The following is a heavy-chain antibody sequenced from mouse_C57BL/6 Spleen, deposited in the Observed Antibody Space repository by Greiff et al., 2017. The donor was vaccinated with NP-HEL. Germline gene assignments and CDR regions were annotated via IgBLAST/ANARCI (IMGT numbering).Heavy chain of an antibody. V-gene: IGHV5-6*01. CDR2: ISSGGSYT. D-gene: IGHD2-2*01. J-gene: IGHJ1*03. Sequence: EVKLVESGGDLVKPGGSLKLSCAASGFTFSSYGMSWVRQTPDKRLEWVATISSGGSYTYYPDSVKGRFTISRDNAKNTLYLQMSSLKSEDTAMYYCARQYGYETGPRYFDVWGTGTTVTVSS. CDR1: GFTFSSYG. CDR3: ARQYGYETGPRYFDV.